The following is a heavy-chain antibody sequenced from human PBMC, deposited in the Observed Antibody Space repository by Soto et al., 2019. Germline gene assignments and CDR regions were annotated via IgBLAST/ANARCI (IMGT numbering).Heavy chain of an antibody. CDR3: AREGLRSSSFVRHNWFDP. J-gene: IGHJ5*02. Sequence: SETLSLTCTVSGGSISSGGYYWSWIRQHPGKGLEWIGYIYYSGSTYYNPSLKSRVTISVDTSKNQFSLKLSSVTAADTAVYYCAREGLRSSSFVRHNWFDPWGQGTLVTVSS. V-gene: IGHV4-31*03. CDR1: GGSISSGGYY. D-gene: IGHD6-6*01. CDR2: IYYSGST.